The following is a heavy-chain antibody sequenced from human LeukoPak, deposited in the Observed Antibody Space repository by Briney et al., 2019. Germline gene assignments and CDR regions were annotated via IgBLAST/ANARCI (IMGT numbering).Heavy chain of an antibody. CDR2: IGTAGDT. V-gene: IGHV3-13*01. D-gene: IGHD3-9*01. CDR3: ARDQYYDILTGLPDY. J-gene: IGHJ4*02. Sequence: GGSLRLSCAASGFTFSSYDMHWVRQGTGKVLEWVSAIGTAGDTYYPGSVKGRFTISRENAKNSLYLQMNSLRAEDTAVYYCARDQYYDILTGLPDYWGQGTLVTVSS. CDR1: GFTFSSYD.